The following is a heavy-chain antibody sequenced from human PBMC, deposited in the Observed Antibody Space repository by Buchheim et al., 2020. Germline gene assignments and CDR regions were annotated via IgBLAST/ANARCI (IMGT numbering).Heavy chain of an antibody. CDR3: AREYCSSTSCYFDY. V-gene: IGHV1-46*01. J-gene: IGHJ4*02. Sequence: QVQLVQSGAEVRKPGASVKVSCKASGYTFTSYYMHWVRQALGQGLEWMGIINPSGGGTSYAQKFQGRVTMTSDTSTNTVYMDLSSLRSEDTAAYHCAREYCSSTSCYFDYWGQGTL. D-gene: IGHD2-2*01. CDR1: GYTFTSYY. CDR2: INPSGGGT.